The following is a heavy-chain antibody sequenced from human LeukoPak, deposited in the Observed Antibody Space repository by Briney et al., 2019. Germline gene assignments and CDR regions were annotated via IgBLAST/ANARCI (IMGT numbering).Heavy chain of an antibody. J-gene: IGHJ4*02. D-gene: IGHD3-22*01. CDR2: IDWDDDK. V-gene: IGHV2-70*01. Sequence: SGPTLLNPTQTLTLTCTFSVFSLSTSGMCVSWIRQPPGKALEWLALIDWDDDKYYSTSLKTRLTISKDTSKNQVVLTLPNMDPVDTATYYCARSRFYYYEGSGHYTFDYWGQETLVTVSS. CDR1: VFSLSTSGMC. CDR3: ARSRFYYYEGSGHYTFDY.